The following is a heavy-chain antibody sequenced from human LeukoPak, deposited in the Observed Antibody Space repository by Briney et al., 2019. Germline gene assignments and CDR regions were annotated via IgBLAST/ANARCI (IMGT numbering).Heavy chain of an antibody. V-gene: IGHV4-34*01. CDR3: ATLLRYPLNYYYYYGMDV. D-gene: IGHD3-9*01. CDR2: INHSGST. CDR1: GGSFSGYY. Sequence: SETLSLTCAVYGGSFSGYYWSWIRQPPGKGLEWIGEINHSGSTNYNPSLKSRVTISVDTSKNQFSLKPSSVTAADTAVYYCATLLRYPLNYYYYYGMDVWGQGTTVTVSS. J-gene: IGHJ6*02.